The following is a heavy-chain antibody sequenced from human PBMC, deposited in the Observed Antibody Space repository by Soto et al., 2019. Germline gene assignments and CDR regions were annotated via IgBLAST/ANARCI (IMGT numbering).Heavy chain of an antibody. CDR1: GGTFSSYA. J-gene: IGHJ4*02. CDR3: VRGVAIPGCLDN. CDR2: IVPIVDTS. V-gene: IGHV1-69*12. Sequence: QVQLVQSGAEVRQPASSVKVSCKTSGGTFSSYAISWVRQAPGQGLEWMGGIVPIVDTSTYAQKFQGRVTSTADESTSTVDMELSSLRSDDTAVYYCVRGVAIPGCLDNWGQGTLVTVSS. D-gene: IGHD6-19*01.